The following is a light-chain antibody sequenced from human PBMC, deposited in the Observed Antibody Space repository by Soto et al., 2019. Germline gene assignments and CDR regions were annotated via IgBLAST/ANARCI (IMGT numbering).Light chain of an antibody. Sequence: IGIAPCPGSLYMSAGAGSTHSSRASQSITSSYLAWYQQKPGQAPRLLMYGASTRAPGIPDRLSGSGSGTDFTLTISRMEPEDFAVYYCQQYGSSGTFGQGTKVDI. CDR1: QSITSSY. CDR2: GAS. V-gene: IGKV3-20*01. J-gene: IGKJ1*01. CDR3: QQYGSSGT.